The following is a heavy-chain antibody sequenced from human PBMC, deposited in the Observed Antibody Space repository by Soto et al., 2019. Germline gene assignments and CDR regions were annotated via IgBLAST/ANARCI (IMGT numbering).Heavy chain of an antibody. V-gene: IGHV3-30-3*01. CDR1: GFTFSSYA. J-gene: IGHJ3*02. CDR3: ARCYAFDI. Sequence: GGSLRLSCAASGFTFSSYAMHWVRQAPGKGLEWVAVISYDGSNKYYADSVKGRFTISRDNSKNTLYLQMNSLRAEDTAVYYCARCYAFDIWGQGTMVTASS. CDR2: ISYDGSNK.